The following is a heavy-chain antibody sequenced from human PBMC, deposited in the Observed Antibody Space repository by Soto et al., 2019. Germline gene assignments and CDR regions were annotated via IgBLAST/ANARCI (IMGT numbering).Heavy chain of an antibody. CDR3: ARVPIYYDSSGFYQYGTLAI. V-gene: IGHV4-30-2*01. Sequence: HSGRLCMTVAVSKSSVIGARRSCRWNRQPPGKGLEWIGYIYHSGSTYYNPSLKSRVTISLDRSNNHFSLKLSSVTAADTAVYYCARVPIYYDSSGFYQYGTLAIWGQWTMVTVSS. D-gene: IGHD3-22*01. CDR1: KSSVIGARRS. J-gene: IGHJ3*02. CDR2: IYHSGST.